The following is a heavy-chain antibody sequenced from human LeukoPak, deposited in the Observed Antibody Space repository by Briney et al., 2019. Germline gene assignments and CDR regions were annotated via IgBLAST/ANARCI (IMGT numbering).Heavy chain of an antibody. CDR3: ARTHGTGSSGYYPY. D-gene: IGHD3-22*01. V-gene: IGHV4-59*02. J-gene: IGHJ4*02. CDR1: GDSVSSTY. CDR2: GHHSERS. Sequence: SETLSLTCSVSGDSVSSTYWSWVRQPPGKGLEWIAYGHHSERSNYNPSLKSRVTISVDTSKNQFSLKLSSVTAADTAVYYCARTHGTGSSGYYPYWGQGTLVTVSS.